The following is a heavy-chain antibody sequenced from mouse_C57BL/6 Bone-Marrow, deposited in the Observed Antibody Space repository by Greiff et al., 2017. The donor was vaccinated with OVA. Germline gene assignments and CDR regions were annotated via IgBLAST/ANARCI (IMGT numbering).Heavy chain of an antibody. V-gene: IGHV5-4*01. CDR3: ARALYYPYWYFDV. D-gene: IGHD2-1*01. CDR2: ISDGGSYT. CDR1: GFTFSSYA. J-gene: IGHJ1*03. Sequence: EVQVVESGGGLVKPGGSLKLSCAASGFTFSSYAMSWVRQTPEKRLEWVATISDGGSYTYYPDNVKGRFTISRDNAKNNLYLQMSHLKSEDTAMYYCARALYYPYWYFDVWGTGTTVTVSS.